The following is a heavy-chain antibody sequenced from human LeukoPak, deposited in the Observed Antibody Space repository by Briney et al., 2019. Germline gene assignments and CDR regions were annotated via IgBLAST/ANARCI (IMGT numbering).Heavy chain of an antibody. CDR2: MNPNSGNT. CDR3: ARGYCSGGSCYPGAFDI. D-gene: IGHD2-15*01. Sequence: ASVKVSCKASGYTFTSYDINWVRQATGQGLEWMGWMNPNSGNTGYAQKFQGRVTITRNTSISTAYMELSSLRSDDTAVYYCARGYCSGGSCYPGAFDIWGQGTMVTVSS. J-gene: IGHJ3*02. CDR1: GYTFTSYD. V-gene: IGHV1-8*03.